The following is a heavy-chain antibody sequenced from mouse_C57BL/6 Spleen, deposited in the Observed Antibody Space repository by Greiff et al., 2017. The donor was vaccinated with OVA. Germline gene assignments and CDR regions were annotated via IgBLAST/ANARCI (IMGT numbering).Heavy chain of an antibody. CDR2: IDPSDSET. V-gene: IGHV1-52*01. Sequence: VQLQQPGAELVRPGSSVKLSCKASGYTFTSYWMHWVKQRPIQGLEWIGNIDPSDSETHYNQKFKDKATLTVDKSSSTAYMQLKSLTSEDSAVYYCARSSDGGAMDYWGQGTSVTVSS. D-gene: IGHD1-1*02. CDR1: GYTFTSYW. CDR3: ARSSDGGAMDY. J-gene: IGHJ4*01.